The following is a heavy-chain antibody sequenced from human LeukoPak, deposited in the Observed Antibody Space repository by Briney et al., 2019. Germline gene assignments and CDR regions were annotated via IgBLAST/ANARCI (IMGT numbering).Heavy chain of an antibody. Sequence: GGSLRLSCAASGFSVSRNYMTWVRQAPGEGLEWVSLIYSGGSTSYADSVKGRFAISRDNSKNTLYLQMNSLRAEDTAVYYCARKTDHQTGGDYWGQGTLVTVSS. CDR1: GFSVSRNY. CDR2: IYSGGST. J-gene: IGHJ4*02. CDR3: ARKTDHQTGGDY. V-gene: IGHV3-66*01. D-gene: IGHD1-1*01.